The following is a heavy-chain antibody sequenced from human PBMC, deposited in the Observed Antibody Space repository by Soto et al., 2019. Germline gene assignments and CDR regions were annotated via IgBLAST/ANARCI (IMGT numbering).Heavy chain of an antibody. J-gene: IGHJ4*02. CDR2: INPYNGNT. CDR3: ARDWFGIDY. V-gene: IGHV1-18*01. Sequence: QVQLVQCGAEVKKPGASVKVSCKASGYTFTSYGISWVRHAPGQGLEWMAWINPYNGNTNYAPKLQGRVTMTTDTSTNTAYMELRSLRSDDTAVYYCARDWFGIDYWGQGTLVTVSS. D-gene: IGHD3-16*01. CDR1: GYTFTSYG.